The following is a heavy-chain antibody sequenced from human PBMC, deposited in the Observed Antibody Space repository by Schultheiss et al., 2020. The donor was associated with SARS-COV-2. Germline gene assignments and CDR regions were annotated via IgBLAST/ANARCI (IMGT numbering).Heavy chain of an antibody. V-gene: IGHV3-7*01. CDR3: AKDIGAIGSAEGFDV. CDR1: GFTFSNYW. D-gene: IGHD1-26*01. Sequence: GESLKISCKTSGFTFSNYWMHWVRQAPGTGPEWVANIKEDGRETYYVDSVKGRFTISRDNAKNTLYLQMNSLRAEDTAVYYCAKDIGAIGSAEGFDVWGQGTLVTVSS. J-gene: IGHJ3*01. CDR2: IKEDGRET.